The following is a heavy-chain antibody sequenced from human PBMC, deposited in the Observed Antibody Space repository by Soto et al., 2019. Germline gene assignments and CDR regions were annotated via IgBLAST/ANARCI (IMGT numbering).Heavy chain of an antibody. CDR1: GYTFTSDS. Sequence: ASVKVSCKASGYTFTSDSIGWVRQAPGQGLEWMGWINVYNGNTKYAQQLQGRVTMTTDTSTSTAYMELRSLRSDDTAVYYRARVGLEVGGDYWGQGTLVTVSS. J-gene: IGHJ4*02. V-gene: IGHV1-18*04. D-gene: IGHD1-26*01. CDR3: ARVGLEVGGDY. CDR2: INVYNGNT.